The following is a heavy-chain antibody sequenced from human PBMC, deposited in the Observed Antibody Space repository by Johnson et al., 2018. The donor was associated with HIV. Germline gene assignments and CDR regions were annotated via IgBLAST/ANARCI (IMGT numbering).Heavy chain of an antibody. Sequence: QVQLVESGGGVVQPGRSLRHSCTASGFTFSTYGMHWVRQAPGKGLEWVALIWDDGSDKYYVDSVKGRFPISRDNSKNTLYLQMNSLRAEDTAVYYCAKGKHIVATTDAFDFWGQGTMVTVSS. CDR2: IWDDGSDK. D-gene: IGHD5-12*01. CDR1: GFTFSTYG. CDR3: AKGKHIVATTDAFDF. J-gene: IGHJ3*01. V-gene: IGHV3-33*06.